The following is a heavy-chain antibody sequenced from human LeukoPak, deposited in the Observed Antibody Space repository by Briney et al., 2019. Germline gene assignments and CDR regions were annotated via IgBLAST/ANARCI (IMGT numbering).Heavy chain of an antibody. CDR2: IRNKANSYTT. CDR3: ARGDCSGGSCYSGY. V-gene: IGHV3-72*01. CDR1: GFTFSSYW. J-gene: IGHJ4*02. D-gene: IGHD2-15*01. Sequence: GGSLRLSCAASGFTFSSYWMSWVRQAPGKGLEWVGRIRNKANSYTTKYAASVKDRFTISRDDSQNSLYLQMNSLKTEDTAVYYCARGDCSGGSCYSGYWGQGTLVTVSS.